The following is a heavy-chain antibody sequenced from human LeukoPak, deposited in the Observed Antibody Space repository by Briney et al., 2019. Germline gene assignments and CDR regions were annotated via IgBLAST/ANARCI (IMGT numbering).Heavy chain of an antibody. Sequence: SETLSLTCTVSGGSISSYYWSWLRQPPGKGLEWIGYIYYSGSTNYNPSLKSRVTISVDTSKNQFSLKLSSVTAADTAVYYCATTRMVRGVIGTWFDPWGQGTLVTVSS. V-gene: IGHV4-59*01. D-gene: IGHD3-10*01. J-gene: IGHJ5*02. CDR3: ATTRMVRGVIGTWFDP. CDR1: GGSISSYY. CDR2: IYYSGST.